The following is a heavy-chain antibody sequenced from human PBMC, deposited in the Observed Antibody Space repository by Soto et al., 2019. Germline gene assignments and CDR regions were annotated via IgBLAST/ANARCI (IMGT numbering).Heavy chain of an antibody. V-gene: IGHV3-74*01. D-gene: IGHD1-26*01. CDR1: GFNFRDFW. Sequence: GGSLRLSCEASGFNFRDFWMHWVRQPPGKGPEWVSNIPSDGRDVSYADSVRGRFTISRDDARNTLYLQMSDLRVEDTAIYYCTRDDSGLGIDYWGQGTQVT. J-gene: IGHJ4*02. CDR2: IPSDGRDV. CDR3: TRDDSGLGIDY.